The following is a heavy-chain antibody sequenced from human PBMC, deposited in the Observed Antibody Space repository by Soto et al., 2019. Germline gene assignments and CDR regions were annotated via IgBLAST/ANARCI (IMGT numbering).Heavy chain of an antibody. Sequence: QVQLVESGGGVVQRGRSLRLSCAASGFTFNKYGMHWVRQAPGKGLEGVAVIWYDGSNQYYADSVQDRFTVSRDNSKNLLYLQMNRLRVEDTAVYYCTTVVGLITHWYSDLWGRGPLVTVSS. J-gene: IGHJ2*01. CDR3: TTVVGLITHWYSDL. V-gene: IGHV3-33*01. CDR1: GFTFNKYG. CDR2: IWYDGSNQ. D-gene: IGHD3-16*01.